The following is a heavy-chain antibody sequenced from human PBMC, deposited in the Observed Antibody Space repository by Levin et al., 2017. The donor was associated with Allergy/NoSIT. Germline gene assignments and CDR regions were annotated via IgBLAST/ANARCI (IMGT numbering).Heavy chain of an antibody. CDR1: GFTFSSYA. CDR2: ISGSGGST. J-gene: IGHJ4*02. D-gene: IGHD5-18*01. Sequence: GESLKISCAASGFTFSSYAMSWVRQAPGKGLEWVSAISGSGGSTYYADSVKGRFTISRDNSKNTLYLQMNSLRAEDTAVYYCAKDRGDTAMVPRYYFDYWGQGTLVTVSS. V-gene: IGHV3-23*01. CDR3: AKDRGDTAMVPRYYFDY.